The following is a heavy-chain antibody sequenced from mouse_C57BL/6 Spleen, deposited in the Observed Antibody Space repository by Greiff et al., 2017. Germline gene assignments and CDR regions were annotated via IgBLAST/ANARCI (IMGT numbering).Heavy chain of an antibody. CDR3: ARDTDYGNYAIDY. CDR2: ISYDGSN. V-gene: IGHV3-6*01. D-gene: IGHD2-1*01. CDR1: GYSITSGYY. J-gene: IGHJ2*01. Sequence: ESGPGLVKPSQSLSLTCSVSGYSITSGYYWNWIRQFPGNKLEWMGYISYDGSNNYNPSLKNRISITRDTSKNQFFLKLNSVTTEDTATYYCARDTDYGNYAIDYGGQGTTLTVSS.